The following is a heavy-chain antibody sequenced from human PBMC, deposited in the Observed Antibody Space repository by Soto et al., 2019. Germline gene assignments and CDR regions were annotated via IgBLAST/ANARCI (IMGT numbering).Heavy chain of an antibody. Sequence: GASVKVSCKASGYTFTGYYMRWVRQAPGQGLEWMGWINPNSGGTNYAQKFQGRVTMTRDTSISTAYMELSRLRSDDTAVYYCARVQRYSSSPQTYYYGMDVWGQGTTVTVSS. CDR1: GYTFTGYY. CDR3: ARVQRYSSSPQTYYYGMDV. J-gene: IGHJ6*02. CDR2: INPNSGGT. D-gene: IGHD6-6*01. V-gene: IGHV1-2*02.